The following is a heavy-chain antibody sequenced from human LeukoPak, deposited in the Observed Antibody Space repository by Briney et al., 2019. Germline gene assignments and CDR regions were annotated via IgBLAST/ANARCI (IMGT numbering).Heavy chain of an antibody. Sequence: GASVKVSCKTSGGTFSSYTISWVRQAPGQGLEWMGRIIPIFGTANYAQKFQGRVTITTDESTNTAYMELSSLRSEDTAVYYCARGTMRVVVNDAFDIWGQGTMVTVSS. V-gene: IGHV1-69*05. CDR1: GGTFSSYT. CDR3: ARGTMRVVVNDAFDI. D-gene: IGHD3-22*01. J-gene: IGHJ3*02. CDR2: IIPIFGTA.